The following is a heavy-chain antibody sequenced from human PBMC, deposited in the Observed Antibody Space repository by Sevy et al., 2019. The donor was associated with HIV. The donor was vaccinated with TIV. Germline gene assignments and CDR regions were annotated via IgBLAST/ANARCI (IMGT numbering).Heavy chain of an antibody. CDR1: GFTFSSFD. V-gene: IGHV3-13*01. J-gene: IGHJ6*02. D-gene: IGHD3-22*01. CDR2: IGTAGDT. CDR3: ARMGNYYDRSGYLYYYYGMDV. Sequence: GGSLRLSCAASGFTFSSFDMHWVRQATGKGLEWVSSIGTAGDTYYAGSVKGRFTISREKANNSLYLQMNSLRAGDTVVYYCARMGNYYDRSGYLYYYYGMDVWGQGTTVTVSS.